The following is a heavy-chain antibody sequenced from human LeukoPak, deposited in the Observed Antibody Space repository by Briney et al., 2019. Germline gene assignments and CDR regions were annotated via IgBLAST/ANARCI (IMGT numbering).Heavy chain of an antibody. V-gene: IGHV4-59*01. CDR1: GGSISSYY. D-gene: IGHD6-13*01. Sequence: SETLSLTCTVSGGSISSYYWSWIRQPPGKGLEWIGYIYYSGSTNYNPSLKSRVTISVDTSKNQFSLKLSSVTAADTAVYYCARGVYSSSWYMSSGGFDYWGQGTLVTVSS. CDR2: IYYSGST. CDR3: ARGVYSSSWYMSSGGFDY. J-gene: IGHJ4*02.